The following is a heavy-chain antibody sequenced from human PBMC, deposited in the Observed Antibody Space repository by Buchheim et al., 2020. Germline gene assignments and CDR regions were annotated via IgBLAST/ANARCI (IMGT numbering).Heavy chain of an antibody. D-gene: IGHD2-15*01. J-gene: IGHJ6*02. CDR2: INPNSGGT. CDR1: GYTFTGYY. CDR3: ARVTRGICSGGSCQTPVYGMDV. V-gene: IGHV1-2*04. Sequence: QVQLVQSGAEVKKPGASVKVSCKASGYTFTGYYMHWVRQAPGQGLEWMGWINPNSGGTNYAQQFQGWVTMTRDTSISPAYMELSRLRSDDTAVYYCARVTRGICSGGSCQTPVYGMDVWGQGTT.